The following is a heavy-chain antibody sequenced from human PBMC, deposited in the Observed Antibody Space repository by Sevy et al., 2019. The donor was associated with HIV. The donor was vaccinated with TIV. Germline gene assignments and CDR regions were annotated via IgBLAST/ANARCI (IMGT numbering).Heavy chain of an antibody. CDR1: GFTFNIYS. CDR3: AREGCTKPHDH. V-gene: IGHV3-23*01. D-gene: IGHD2-8*01. Sequence: GESLKISCAASGFTFNIYSMSWVRQTPGKGLEWVATLSFGCGKINHADSVKGRFTMSRDDSKNAVYLQMNNLRVEDTAIYYCAREGCTKPHDHWGQGTLVTVSS. CDR2: LSFGCGKI. J-gene: IGHJ4*02.